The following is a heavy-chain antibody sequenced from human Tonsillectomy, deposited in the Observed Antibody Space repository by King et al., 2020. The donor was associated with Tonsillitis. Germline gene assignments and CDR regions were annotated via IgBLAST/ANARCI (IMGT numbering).Heavy chain of an antibody. CDR1: GYSFTSYW. D-gene: IGHD3-22*01. Sequence: VQLVESGAEVKKPGESLKISCKGSGYSFTSYWIGWVRQMPGKGLEWMGIIYPGDSDTRYRPSFQGQVTISAEKSISTAYLQWSSLKASDTAMYYCARGEVGYYYDSSGEYYFDYWGQGTLVTVSS. V-gene: IGHV5-51*01. CDR2: IYPGDSDT. J-gene: IGHJ4*02. CDR3: ARGEVGYYYDSSGEYYFDY.